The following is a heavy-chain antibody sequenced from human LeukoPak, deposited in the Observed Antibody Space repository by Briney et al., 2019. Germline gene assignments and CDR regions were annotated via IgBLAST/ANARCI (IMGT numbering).Heavy chain of an antibody. CDR2: FYHSGCT. CDR1: GVSVSSGGYA. D-gene: IGHD5-18*01. J-gene: IGHJ4*02. Sequence: ASETLSLTCAVSGVSVSSGGYAWRWIRQPPGKGLEWIGYFYHSGCTYYNPSLKSRVTISVARSKNQCSLKLSFVTAAATAVYYCARGRYGVVTFDYWGQGTLVTVSS. V-gene: IGHV4-30-2*01. CDR3: ARGRYGVVTFDY.